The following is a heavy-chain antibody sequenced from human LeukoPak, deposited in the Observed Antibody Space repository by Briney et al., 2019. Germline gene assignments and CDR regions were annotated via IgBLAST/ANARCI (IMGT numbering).Heavy chain of an antibody. Sequence: GGSLRLSCAASGFTFSSYAMHWVRQAPGKGLEWVAVISYDGSNKYYADSVKGRFTISRDNSKNTLYLQMNSLRAEGTAVYYCARDLPDWGQGTLVTVSS. J-gene: IGHJ4*02. V-gene: IGHV3-30*01. CDR3: ARDLPD. CDR1: GFTFSSYA. CDR2: ISYDGSNK.